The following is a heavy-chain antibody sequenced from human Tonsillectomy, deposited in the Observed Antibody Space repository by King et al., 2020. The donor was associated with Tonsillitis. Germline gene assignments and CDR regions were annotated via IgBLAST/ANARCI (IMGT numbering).Heavy chain of an antibody. CDR3: AKVSQYSSSSYVYYYGMDV. V-gene: IGHV3-30*18. CDR1: GFTFSSYG. Sequence: VQLVESGGGVVQPGRSLRLSCAASGFTFSSYGMHWVRQAPGKGLEWVAVISYDGSNKYYADSVKGRFTISRDNSKNTLYLQMNSLRAEDTAVYYCAKVSQYSSSSYVYYYGMDVWGQGTTVTVSS. J-gene: IGHJ6*02. CDR2: ISYDGSNK. D-gene: IGHD6-13*01.